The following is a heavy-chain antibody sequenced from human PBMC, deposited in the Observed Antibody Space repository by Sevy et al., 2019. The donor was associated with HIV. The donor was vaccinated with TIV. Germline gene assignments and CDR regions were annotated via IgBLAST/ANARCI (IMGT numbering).Heavy chain of an antibody. D-gene: IGHD3-3*01. J-gene: IGHJ4*02. CDR2: INSDESII. CDR3: SRGGQYDCWGGPSGFFDY. Sequence: GGSLRLSCAASGFTFSNYWMHWVRQAPGKGLVWVSRINSDESIINYADSVKGRFTISRDNAKNTLYLQMDTLGAEDTAVYYWSRGGQYDCWGGPSGFFDYWGQGALVTVSS. V-gene: IGHV3-74*01. CDR1: GFTFSNYW.